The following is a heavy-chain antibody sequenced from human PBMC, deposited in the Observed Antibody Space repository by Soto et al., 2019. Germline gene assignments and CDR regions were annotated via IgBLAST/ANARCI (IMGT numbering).Heavy chain of an antibody. Sequence: QVQLQESGPGLVKPSETLSLSCTVSGGSINSYYWCWIRQSRGKRMEWIGYVHHSWGSSYNPSLQSRVDIALDTSKSEFSLKETTVTATGTAGYYCTRKGFGPLHGLVDVWGQGTTVTVSS. V-gene: IGHV4-59*08. CDR1: GGSINSYY. J-gene: IGHJ6*02. D-gene: IGHD3-10*01. CDR3: TRKGFGPLHGLVDV. CDR2: VHHSWGS.